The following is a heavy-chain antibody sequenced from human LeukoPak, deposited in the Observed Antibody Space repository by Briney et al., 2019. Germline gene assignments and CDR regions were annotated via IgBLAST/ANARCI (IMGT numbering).Heavy chain of an antibody. D-gene: IGHD5-24*01. V-gene: IGHV3-23*01. CDR1: GFIFDDYG. J-gene: IGHJ4*02. CDR3: AKDAVRGDGYWEFDS. CDR2: IRQEGEAR. Sequence: PGGSLRLSCTASGFIFDDYGMTWVRQAPGKGLEWVSGIRQEGEARYYADSVRGRFTISRDNSKNTLYLFMHSLRVEDTATYYCAKDAVRGDGYWEFDSWGQGPLVTVSS.